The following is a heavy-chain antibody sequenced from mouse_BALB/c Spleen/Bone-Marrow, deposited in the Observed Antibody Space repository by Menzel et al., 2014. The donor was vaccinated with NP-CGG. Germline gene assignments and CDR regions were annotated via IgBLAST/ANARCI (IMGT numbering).Heavy chain of an antibody. CDR1: GFNIKDTY. J-gene: IGHJ3*01. D-gene: IGHD2-1*01. Sequence: EVKLVESGAELVKPGASVKLSCTASGFNIKDTYMHWVKQRPEQGLEWIGRIDPANGDIIYDPKFQGKATITAATSSNTAYLQLSSLTSEDTAVYYRARGGNYGWFAYWGQGTLVTVSA. CDR2: IDPANGDI. V-gene: IGHV14-3*02. CDR3: ARGGNYGWFAY.